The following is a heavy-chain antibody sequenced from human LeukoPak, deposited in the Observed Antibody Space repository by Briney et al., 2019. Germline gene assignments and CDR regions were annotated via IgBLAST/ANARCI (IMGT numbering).Heavy chain of an antibody. D-gene: IGHD3-3*01. V-gene: IGHV4-59*01. Sequence: SETLSLTCTVSGGAISSYYWSWIRQPPGKGLGWIGYIYYSGSTNYNPSLKSRVTISVDTSTNQFSLKLRSVTAADTGVYDCARGSGRFLGFRDGFDPWGQGTLVTVSS. CDR3: ARGSGRFLGFRDGFDP. CDR2: IYYSGST. CDR1: GGAISSYY. J-gene: IGHJ5*02.